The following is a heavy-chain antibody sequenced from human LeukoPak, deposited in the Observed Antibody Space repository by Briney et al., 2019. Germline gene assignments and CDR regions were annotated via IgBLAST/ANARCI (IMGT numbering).Heavy chain of an antibody. D-gene: IGHD5-18*01. J-gene: IGHJ4*02. CDR1: GFTFSSYA. CDR3: ATMPTGYSYGFGLDY. V-gene: IGHV3-23*01. Sequence: GGSLRLSCAASGFTFSSYAVSWVRQAPGKGLEWVSAIGGSGGSTYYANSVKGRSTLSRDNSKNTLYLQMNSLRADDTAVYYCATMPTGYSYGFGLDYWGQGTLVTVSS. CDR2: IGGSGGST.